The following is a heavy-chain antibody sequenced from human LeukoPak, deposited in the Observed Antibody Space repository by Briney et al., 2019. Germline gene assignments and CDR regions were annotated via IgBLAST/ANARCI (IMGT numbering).Heavy chain of an antibody. CDR1: GGSISDYY. V-gene: IGHV4-59*01. CDR2: IYYSGST. Sequence: SETLSLTCTVSGGSISDYYWSWIRQPPGKGLEWVAYIYYSGSTNYTPSLKSRVTMSVDASKNQFSLKLRSVTAADTAVYYCARGAAAFDYWGHGTLVTVSS. D-gene: IGHD6-13*01. CDR3: ARGAAAFDY. J-gene: IGHJ4*01.